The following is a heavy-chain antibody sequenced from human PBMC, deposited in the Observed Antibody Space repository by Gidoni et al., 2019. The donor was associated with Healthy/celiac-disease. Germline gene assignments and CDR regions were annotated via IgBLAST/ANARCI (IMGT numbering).Heavy chain of an antibody. V-gene: IGHV3-21*01. D-gene: IGHD6-13*01. CDR2: ISSSSSYI. CDR1: GFTFSSYS. J-gene: IGHJ4*02. Sequence: EVQLVESGGGLVKPGGSLRRSCAASGFTFSSYSMNWFRQAPGKGLEWVSSISSSSSYIYYADSVKGRFTISRDNAKNSLYLQMNSLRAEDTAVYYCARDEIAAAGTADYWGQGTLVTVSS. CDR3: ARDEIAAAGTADY.